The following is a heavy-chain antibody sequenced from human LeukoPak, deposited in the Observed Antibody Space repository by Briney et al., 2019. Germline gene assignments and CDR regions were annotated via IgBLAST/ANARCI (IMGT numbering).Heavy chain of an antibody. CDR3: AKDLRELLSAFDY. CDR2: ISGSGGST. Sequence: HPGGSLRLSCAASGFTFSSYAMSWVRQAPGKGLEWVSAISGSGGSTYYADSVKGRFTISRDNSKNTLYLQMNSLRAEDTAVYYCAKDLRELLSAFDYWGQGTLVTVSS. D-gene: IGHD1-26*01. CDR1: GFTFSSYA. J-gene: IGHJ4*02. V-gene: IGHV3-23*01.